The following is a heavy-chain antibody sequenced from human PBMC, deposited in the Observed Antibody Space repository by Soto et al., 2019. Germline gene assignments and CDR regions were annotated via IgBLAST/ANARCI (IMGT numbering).Heavy chain of an antibody. CDR2: IYYSGST. CDR1: GGSISSYY. CDR3: ARLGHVYYYDSSGYREYFQH. J-gene: IGHJ1*01. Sequence: QVQLQESGPGLVKPSETLSLTCTVSGGSISSYYWSWIRQPPGKGLEWIGYIYYSGSTNYNPSLKSRVTRSVDTSKNQFSLKLSSVTAADTAVYYCARLGHVYYYDSSGYREYFQHWGQGTLVTVSS. D-gene: IGHD3-22*01. V-gene: IGHV4-59*01.